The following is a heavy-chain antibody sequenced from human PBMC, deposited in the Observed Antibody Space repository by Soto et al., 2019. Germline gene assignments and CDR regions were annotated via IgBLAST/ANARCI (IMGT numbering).Heavy chain of an antibody. V-gene: IGHV3-30-3*01. Sequence: PGGSLRLSCAASGFTFSSYAMHWVRQAPGKGLEWVAVISYDGSNKYYADSVKGRFTISRDNSKNTLYLQMNSLRAEGTAVYYCARGKYDYGEQQMGYWGQGTLVTVSS. CDR3: ARGKYDYGEQQMGY. CDR1: GFTFSSYA. J-gene: IGHJ4*02. CDR2: ISYDGSNK. D-gene: IGHD4-17*01.